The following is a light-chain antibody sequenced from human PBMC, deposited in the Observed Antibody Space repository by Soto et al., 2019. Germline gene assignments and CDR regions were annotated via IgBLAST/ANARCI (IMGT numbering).Light chain of an antibody. CDR1: QTVRTY. J-gene: IGKJ5*01. CDR2: AAS. Sequence: DIQMTQSPSSLSASVGDRVTITCRTSQTVRTYLNWYQQKPGKAPTLLVYAASTLGSAVPPRFTGAGSETDFTLTISGLQPEDFATYYCQQTFSTPITFGQGTRLE. CDR3: QQTFSTPIT. V-gene: IGKV1-39*01.